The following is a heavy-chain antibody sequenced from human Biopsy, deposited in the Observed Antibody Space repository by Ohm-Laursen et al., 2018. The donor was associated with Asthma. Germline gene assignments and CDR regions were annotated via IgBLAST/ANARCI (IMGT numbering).Heavy chain of an antibody. D-gene: IGHD2-2*01. CDR1: GGTFNTYV. V-gene: IGHV1-69*13. J-gene: IGHJ4*02. CDR2: INSVFGTT. Sequence: SVKVSCKSLGGTFNTYVIGWVRQAPGQGLEWTGGINSVFGTTTYPQRFQDRVTITADDSTSTVYMELSSLRSEDTAVYYCARKAGSCISRTCYSLDFWGQGTLVTVSS. CDR3: ARKAGSCISRTCYSLDF.